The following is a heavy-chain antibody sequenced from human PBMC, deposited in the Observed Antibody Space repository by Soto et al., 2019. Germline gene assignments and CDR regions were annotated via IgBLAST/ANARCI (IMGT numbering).Heavy chain of an antibody. CDR1: GFPFNSSA. CDR2: IVVGSGNT. D-gene: IGHD2-15*01. Sequence: SVKVSCKASGFPFNSSAVQCGRQARGHRLEWIGWIVVGSGNTSYAQKFQERVTITRDISTSTAYMELSSLRSENTAQNYGAADSEGSRRVAFAYLSPGTLVAVSS. J-gene: IGHJ4*02. CDR3: AADSEGSRRVAFAY. V-gene: IGHV1-58*01.